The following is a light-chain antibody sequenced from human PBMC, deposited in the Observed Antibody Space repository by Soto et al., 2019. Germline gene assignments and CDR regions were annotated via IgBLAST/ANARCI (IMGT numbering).Light chain of an antibody. Sequence: QPVLTLPPSASGSPGQPVTISCTGTNNDIGVYDFVSWYQHHPGKAPRLIIYEVVQRPSGVPDRFSGSKSGNTASLTVSGLHAADEADYFCKSYAGSNIYLFGSGT. V-gene: IGLV2-8*01. CDR1: NNDIGVYDF. J-gene: IGLJ1*01. CDR3: KSYAGSNIYL. CDR2: EVV.